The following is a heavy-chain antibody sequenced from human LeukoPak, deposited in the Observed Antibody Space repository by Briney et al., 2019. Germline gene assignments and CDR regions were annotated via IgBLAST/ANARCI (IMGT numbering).Heavy chain of an antibody. V-gene: IGHV4-59*01. CDR1: GGSISSYY. CDR2: IYYSGST. D-gene: IGHD6-19*01. Sequence: KPSETLSLTCTVSGGSISSYYWSWIRQPPGKALGWIGHIYYSGSTNYNPSLKSRVTISVDTSKNQFSLKLSSVTAADTAVYYCARARSSGWPDYWGQGTLVTVSS. J-gene: IGHJ4*02. CDR3: ARARSSGWPDY.